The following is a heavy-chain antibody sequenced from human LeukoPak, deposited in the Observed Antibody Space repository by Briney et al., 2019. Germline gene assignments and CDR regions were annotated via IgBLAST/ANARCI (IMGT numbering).Heavy chain of an antibody. D-gene: IGHD3-10*01. J-gene: IGHJ4*02. Sequence: PSETLSLTCAVYGGSFSGYYWSWIRQPPGKGLEWIGEINHSGSTNYNPSLKSRVTISVDTSKNQFSLKLSSVTAADTAVYYCARLWFGPDYWGQGTLVTVSS. CDR1: GGSFSGYY. CDR2: INHSGST. CDR3: ARLWFGPDY. V-gene: IGHV4-34*01.